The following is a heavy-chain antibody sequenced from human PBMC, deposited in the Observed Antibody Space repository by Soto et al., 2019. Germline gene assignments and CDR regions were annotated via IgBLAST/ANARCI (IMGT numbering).Heavy chain of an antibody. J-gene: IGHJ5*01. CDR2: IYWDDDK. D-gene: IGHD2-15*01. V-gene: IGHV2-5*02. Sequence: QITLKEPSPTLVKPTQTLTLTCTFSGCSLSTSGLGGCWIRQPPGNALELYALIYWDDDKRYSPSLKGTLTIPKDTSKNEVVLKLTYVDPVDTPTYYCALNTIHRGGLFDSWCQRTLGTVSS. CDR1: GCSLSTSGLG. CDR3: ALNTIHRGGLFDS.